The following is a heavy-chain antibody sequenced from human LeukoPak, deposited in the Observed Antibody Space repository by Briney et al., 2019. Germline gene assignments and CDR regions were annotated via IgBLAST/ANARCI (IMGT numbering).Heavy chain of an antibody. CDR3: ARDHQSSSWSDAFDI. V-gene: IGHV3-21*01. CDR1: GFTFSSYS. D-gene: IGHD6-13*01. Sequence: KPGGPLRLSCAASGFTFSSYSMNWVRQAPGKGLEWVSSISSSSSYIYYADSVKGRFTISRDNAKNSLYLQMNRLRAEDTAVYYCARDHQSSSWSDAFDIRGQGTMVTVSS. CDR2: ISSSSSYI. J-gene: IGHJ3*02.